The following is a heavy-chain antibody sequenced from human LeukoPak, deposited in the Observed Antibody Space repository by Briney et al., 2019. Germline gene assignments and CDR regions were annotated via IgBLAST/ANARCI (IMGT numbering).Heavy chain of an antibody. J-gene: IGHJ4*02. V-gene: IGHV1-69*05. D-gene: IGHD6-6*01. CDR2: FIPIFVTS. CDR1: GGTFSSYA. Sequence: SVKVSCKASGGTFSSYAISWVRQAPGQGLEWRGRFIPIFVTSNYAQKFQGRVTITTDEFTSAAYMELSSLRSEDTAVYYCARDGSQYSSSPGLWGQGTLVSVSS. CDR3: ARDGSQYSSSPGL.